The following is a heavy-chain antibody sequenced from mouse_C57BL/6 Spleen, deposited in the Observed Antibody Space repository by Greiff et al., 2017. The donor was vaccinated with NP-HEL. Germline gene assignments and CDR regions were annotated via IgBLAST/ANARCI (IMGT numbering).Heavy chain of an antibody. D-gene: IGHD2-2*01. CDR2: IHPSDSDT. Sequence: QVQLKQPGAELVKPGASVKVSCKASGYTFTSYWMHWVKQRPGQGLEWIGRIHPSDSDTNYNQKFKGKATLTVDKSSSTAYMQLSSLTSEDSAVYYCAISGYGYEEDYAMDYWGQGTSVTVSS. V-gene: IGHV1-74*01. CDR1: GYTFTSYW. CDR3: AISGYGYEEDYAMDY. J-gene: IGHJ4*01.